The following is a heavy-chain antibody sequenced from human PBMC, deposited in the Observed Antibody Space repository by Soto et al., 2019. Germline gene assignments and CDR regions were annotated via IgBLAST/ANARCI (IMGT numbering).Heavy chain of an antibody. CDR3: ARQQRGIAAAEGWFDP. Sequence: SETLSLTCTVSGGSISSYYWSWIRQPPGKGLEWIGYIYYSGSTNYNPSLKSRVTISVDTSKNQFSLKLSSVTAADTAVYYCARQQRGIAAAEGWFDPCGQGSLVTVAS. D-gene: IGHD6-13*01. CDR2: IYYSGST. CDR1: GGSISSYY. J-gene: IGHJ5*02. V-gene: IGHV4-59*01.